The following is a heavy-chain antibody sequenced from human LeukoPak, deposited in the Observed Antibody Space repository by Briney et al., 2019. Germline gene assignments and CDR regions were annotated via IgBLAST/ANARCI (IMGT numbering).Heavy chain of an antibody. CDR3: TTQPFSSGFC. V-gene: IGHV3-15*01. CDR2: IKTRIDGGTA. Sequence: GGSLRLSCAASGFTFNNAWMSWVRQAPGKGLQWVGRIKTRIDGGTADYAAPVKGRFIISRDDSKNTLYLQMNSLKTEDTAVYYCTTQPFSSGFCWGQGTLVTVSS. CDR1: GFTFNNAW. J-gene: IGHJ4*02. D-gene: IGHD6-19*01.